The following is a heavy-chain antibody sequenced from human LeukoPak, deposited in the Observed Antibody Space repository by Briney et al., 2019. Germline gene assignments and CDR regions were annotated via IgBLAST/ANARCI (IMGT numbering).Heavy chain of an antibody. CDR1: GYTFTSYD. J-gene: IGHJ4*02. CDR2: MNPNSGGT. Sequence: ASVKVSCKASGYTFTSYDINWVRQATGQGLEWMGWMNPNSGGTNYAQKFQGRVTMTRDTSISTAYMELSRLRSDDTAVYYCARDLDILTGYSLFDYWGQGTLVTVSS. V-gene: IGHV1-2*02. CDR3: ARDLDILTGYSLFDY. D-gene: IGHD3-9*01.